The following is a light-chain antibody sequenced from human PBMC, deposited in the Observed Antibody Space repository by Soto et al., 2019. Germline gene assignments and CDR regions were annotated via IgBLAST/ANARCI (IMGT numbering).Light chain of an antibody. V-gene: IGKV3-15*01. CDR3: QQYNNWPPLT. Sequence: EIVMTQSQATLSVSPGERATLSCRASQSVSSNLDWYQQKPGQAPMLLIYGASTRATGIPARFSGRGSVTDFTLTISSLQSEDFAVYDCQQYNNWPPLTFDGGTKVEIK. CDR1: QSVSSN. J-gene: IGKJ4*01. CDR2: GAS.